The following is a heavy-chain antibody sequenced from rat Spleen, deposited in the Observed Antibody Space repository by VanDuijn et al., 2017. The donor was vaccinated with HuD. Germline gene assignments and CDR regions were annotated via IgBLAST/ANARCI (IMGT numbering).Heavy chain of an antibody. D-gene: IGHD1-9*01. V-gene: IGHV5-58*01. CDR3: ARVGITTSTFDY. CDR1: GFTFSSYW. Sequence: EVQLVETGGGLVQPGRSLKLSCVASGFTFSSYWMYWIRQAPGKGLEWVSSINTDGGSTYYSDFVKGRFTISRDNAENTVYLQMNSLRSEDTATYYCARVGITTSTFDYWGQGVMVTVSS. CDR2: INTDGGST. J-gene: IGHJ2*01.